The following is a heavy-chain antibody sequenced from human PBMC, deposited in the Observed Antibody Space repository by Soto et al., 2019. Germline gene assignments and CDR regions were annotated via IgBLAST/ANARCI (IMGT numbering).Heavy chain of an antibody. CDR2: INPDSGGT. Sequence: GASVKVSCKASGYTFTSYAMHWVRQAPGQRLEWMGWINPDSGGTNYAQKFQGRVTMTRDTSISTAYMELSRLRSDDTAVYYCARQKGTRRDSSSSNWFDPWGQGTLVTVYS. CDR1: GYTFTSYA. V-gene: IGHV1-2*02. J-gene: IGHJ5*02. D-gene: IGHD6-6*01. CDR3: ARQKGTRRDSSSSNWFDP.